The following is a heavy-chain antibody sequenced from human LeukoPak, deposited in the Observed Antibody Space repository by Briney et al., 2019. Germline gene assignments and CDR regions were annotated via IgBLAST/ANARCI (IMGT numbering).Heavy chain of an antibody. CDR2: IYHSGST. J-gene: IGHJ4*02. D-gene: IGHD6-13*01. CDR1: GGSISSGGYS. CDR3: ARAPTFIGHSSSWSSYYFDY. Sequence: PSQTLSLTCVVSGGSISSGGYSWSWIRQPPGKGLEWIGYIYHSGSTYYNPSLKSRVTISVDRSKNQFSLKLSSVTAADTAVYYCARAPTFIGHSSSWSSYYFDYWGQGTLVTVSS. V-gene: IGHV4-30-2*01.